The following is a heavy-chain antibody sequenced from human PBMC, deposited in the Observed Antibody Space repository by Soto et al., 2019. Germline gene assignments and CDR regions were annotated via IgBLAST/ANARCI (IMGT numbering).Heavy chain of an antibody. J-gene: IGHJ4*02. CDR2: IYWADDK. CDR3: AHGHVQLLATFHYFDS. D-gene: IGHD6-19*01. CDR1: GFSITGNGEG. V-gene: IGHV2-5*02. Sequence: SCPTLVNPTQTLTLTCTFSGFSITGNGEGXGWIRQPPGKALEWLALIYWADDKRYSPSLRNRLTITLDNSKDQVILTMTDMGPADTATYYCAHGHVQLLATFHYFDSWGQGTQVTVSS.